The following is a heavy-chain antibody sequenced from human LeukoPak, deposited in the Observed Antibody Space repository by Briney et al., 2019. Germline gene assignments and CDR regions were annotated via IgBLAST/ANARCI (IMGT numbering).Heavy chain of an antibody. D-gene: IGHD6-19*01. CDR2: INPNSGGT. V-gene: IGHV1-2*02. J-gene: IGHJ5*02. CDR3: ARDSVAVAEGDWFDP. CDR1: GDTLTDYY. Sequence: GASVKVSCKASGDTLTDYYMHWVRQAPGQGLEWMGWINPNSGGTNYAQKFQGRVTMTRDTSISTAYMELSRLRSDDTAVYYCARDSVAVAEGDWFDPWGQGTLVTVSS.